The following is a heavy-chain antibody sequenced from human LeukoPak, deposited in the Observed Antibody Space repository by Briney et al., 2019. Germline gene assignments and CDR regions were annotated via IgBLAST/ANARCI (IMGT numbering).Heavy chain of an antibody. J-gene: IGHJ3*02. CDR3: ARDRQRRGLTRPWLGELSDKHQDAFDI. V-gene: IGHV4-4*02. CDR1: GGSISSSNW. D-gene: IGHD3-10*01. Sequence: SGTLSLTCAVSGGSISSSNWWSWVRQPPGKGLEWIGEIYHSGSTNYNPSLKSRVTISVDKSKNQFSLKLSSVTAADTAVYYCARDRQRRGLTRPWLGELSDKHQDAFDIWGQGTMVTVSS. CDR2: IYHSGST.